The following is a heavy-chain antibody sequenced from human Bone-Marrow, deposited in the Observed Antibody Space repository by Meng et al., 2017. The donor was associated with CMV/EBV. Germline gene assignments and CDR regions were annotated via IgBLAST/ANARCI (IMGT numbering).Heavy chain of an antibody. Sequence: SETLSLTCTVSGGSVSSGSYYWSWIRQPPGKGLEWIGEINHSGSTNYNPSLKSRVTISVDTSNNQFSLKLSSVTAADTAVYYCARGDWYYFDYWGQGTLVTVSS. CDR3: ARGDWYYFDY. J-gene: IGHJ4*02. D-gene: IGHD3-9*01. CDR2: INHSGST. CDR1: GGSVSSGSYY. V-gene: IGHV4-61*01.